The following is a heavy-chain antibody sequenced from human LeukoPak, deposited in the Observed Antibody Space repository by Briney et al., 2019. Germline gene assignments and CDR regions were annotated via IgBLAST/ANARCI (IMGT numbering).Heavy chain of an antibody. J-gene: IGHJ4*02. D-gene: IGHD6-19*01. CDR2: ISYDGSNK. CDR3: AREGVRIAVADYYFDY. Sequence: GGSLRLSCAASGFTFRSYAMHWVRQAPGKGLEWVAVISYDGSNKYYADSVKGRFTISRDNSKNTLYLQMNSLRAEDTAVYYCAREGVRIAVADYYFDYWGQGTLVTVSS. V-gene: IGHV3-30-3*01. CDR1: GFTFRSYA.